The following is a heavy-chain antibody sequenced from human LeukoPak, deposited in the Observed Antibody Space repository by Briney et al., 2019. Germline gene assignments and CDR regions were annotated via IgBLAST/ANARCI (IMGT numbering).Heavy chain of an antibody. CDR3: ARGPYYYDSSGYGGYFDY. CDR2: ISSSSSYI. V-gene: IGHV3-21*01. D-gene: IGHD3-22*01. Sequence: GGSLRLSCAASGFTFSSYSMNWVRQAPGKGLEWVSSISSSSSYIYYADSVKGRFTISRDNAKNSLYLQMNSLSAEDTAVYYCARGPYYYDSSGYGGYFDYWGQGTLVTVSS. J-gene: IGHJ4*02. CDR1: GFTFSSYS.